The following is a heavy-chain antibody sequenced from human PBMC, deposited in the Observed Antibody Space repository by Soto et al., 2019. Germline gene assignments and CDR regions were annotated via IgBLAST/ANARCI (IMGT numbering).Heavy chain of an antibody. CDR2: IYYSGST. Sequence: QVQLQESGPGLVKPSETLSLTCVVSGGSLSSYYWSWIRQPPGKGLEWIGYIYYSGSTNYNPSLKSRVTISVDTSKNQFSLKLSSVIAEDTAVYYCARTWGSTTDYLGRGTLVTVSS. J-gene: IGHJ4*02. CDR3: ARTWGSTTDY. V-gene: IGHV4-59*01. D-gene: IGHD3-16*01. CDR1: GGSLSSYY.